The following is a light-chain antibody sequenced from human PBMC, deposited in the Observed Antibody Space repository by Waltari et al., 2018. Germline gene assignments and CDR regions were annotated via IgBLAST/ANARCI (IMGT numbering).Light chain of an antibody. CDR2: AAP. CDR1: QSISKY. J-gene: IGKJ1*01. CDR3: QNHERLPAT. V-gene: IGKV3-11*01. Sequence: SCRASQSISKYLVWYQQRPGHAPRLLIYAAPTRATGIPDRFSGSGFGTDFTLTISRLEPEDFAMYYCQNHERLPATFGQGTKVEIK.